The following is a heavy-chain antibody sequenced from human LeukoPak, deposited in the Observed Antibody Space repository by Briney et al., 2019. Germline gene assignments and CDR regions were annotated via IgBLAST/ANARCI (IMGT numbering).Heavy chain of an antibody. V-gene: IGHV4-4*09. CDR2: TSTSGST. D-gene: IGHD3-9*01. Sequence: SETLSLTCTVSGASISNYYYSWIRQPPGKGLELIGYTSTSGSTNYNPSLKSRVTISVDTSKNQFSLKLSSVTAADTAVYYCARAPYDILTGYRNRYYYYGMDVWGQGTTVTVSS. CDR1: GASISNYY. CDR3: ARAPYDILTGYRNRYYYYGMDV. J-gene: IGHJ6*02.